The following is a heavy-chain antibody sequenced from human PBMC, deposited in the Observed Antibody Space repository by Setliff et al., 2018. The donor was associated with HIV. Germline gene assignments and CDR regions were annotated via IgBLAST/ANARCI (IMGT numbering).Heavy chain of an antibody. J-gene: IGHJ4*02. CDR1: GFTFGDYA. CDR2: IRSKAYGGTT. Sequence: PGGSLRLSCTASGFTFGDYAMSWVRQAPGKGLEWVGFIRSKAYGGTTEYAASVKGRFTISRDDSKSIAYLQMNSLKTEDTAVYYCTRQQRYYFDYWGQGTLVTLSS. CDR3: TRQQRYYFDY. V-gene: IGHV3-49*04. D-gene: IGHD6-25*01.